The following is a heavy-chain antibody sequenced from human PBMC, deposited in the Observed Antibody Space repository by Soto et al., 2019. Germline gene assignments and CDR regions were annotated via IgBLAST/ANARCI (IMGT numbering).Heavy chain of an antibody. Sequence: QVQLQESGPGLVKPSETLSLTCTVSGGSVSSGSYYWSWIRQPPGKGLEWIGYIYYSGSTNYNPSLKSRVTISVDTSKNQFSLKLSSVTAADTAVYYCARLYTFGSIDYWGQGTLVTVSS. CDR3: ARLYTFGSIDY. CDR1: GGSVSSGSYY. D-gene: IGHD3-16*01. CDR2: IYYSGST. V-gene: IGHV4-61*01. J-gene: IGHJ4*02.